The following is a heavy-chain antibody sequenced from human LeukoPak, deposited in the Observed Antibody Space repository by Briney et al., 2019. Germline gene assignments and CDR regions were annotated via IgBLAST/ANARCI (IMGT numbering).Heavy chain of an antibody. Sequence: GGSLRLSCAASGFTFSGNSMNWVRQAPGKGLEWVSSISSSSSYTFYADPVKGRFTISRDNAKNSLYLQMNSLRAEDTAVYYCASENYDSSGVLDYWGQGTRVTVSS. J-gene: IGHJ4*02. V-gene: IGHV3-21*01. CDR2: ISSSSSYT. CDR1: GFTFSGNS. D-gene: IGHD3-22*01. CDR3: ASENYDSSGVLDY.